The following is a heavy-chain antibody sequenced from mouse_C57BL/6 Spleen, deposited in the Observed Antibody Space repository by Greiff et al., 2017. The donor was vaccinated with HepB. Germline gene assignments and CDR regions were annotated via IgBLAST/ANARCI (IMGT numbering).Heavy chain of an antibody. J-gene: IGHJ3*01. CDR3: TTSFGYDSWFAY. CDR1: GFNIKDDY. D-gene: IGHD2-2*01. CDR2: IDPENGDT. Sequence: EVQLQQSGAELVRPGASVKLSCTASGFNIKDDYMHWVKQRPEQGLEWIGWIDPENGDTEYASKFQGKATITADTSSNTAYLQLSSLTSEDTAVYDCTTSFGYDSWFAYWGQGTLVTVSA. V-gene: IGHV14-4*01.